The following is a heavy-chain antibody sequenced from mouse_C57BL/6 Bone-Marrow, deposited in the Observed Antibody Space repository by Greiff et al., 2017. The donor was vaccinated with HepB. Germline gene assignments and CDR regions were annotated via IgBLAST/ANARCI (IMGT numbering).Heavy chain of an antibody. CDR2: IHPRSGNT. Sequence: VKLVESGAELARPGASVKLSCKASGYTFTSYGISWVKQRTGQGLEWIGEIHPRSGNTYYNEKFKGKATLTADKSSGTAYIELRSLTSEDSAVYFRARGGRFAYWGQGALVTVSA. CDR1: GYTFTSYG. D-gene: IGHD3-3*01. CDR3: ARGGRFAY. V-gene: IGHV1-81*01. J-gene: IGHJ3*01.